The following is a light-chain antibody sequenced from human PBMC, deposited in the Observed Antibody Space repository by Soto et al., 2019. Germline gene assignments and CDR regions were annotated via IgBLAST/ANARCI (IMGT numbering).Light chain of an antibody. CDR2: EVT. Sequence: QSALTQPASVSGSPGQSITISCTGTSSDVGGYNFVSWYQQHPGKVPKLLLYEVTSRPSGVSNRFSGSKSGNTASPTISGLQAEDAADYYCSSFTSTSTYVLFGGGTKLTVL. V-gene: IGLV2-14*03. CDR3: SSFTSTSTYVL. J-gene: IGLJ2*01. CDR1: SSDVGGYNF.